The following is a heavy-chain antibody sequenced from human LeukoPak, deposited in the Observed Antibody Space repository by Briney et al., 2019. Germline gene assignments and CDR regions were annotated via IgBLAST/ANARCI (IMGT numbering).Heavy chain of an antibody. D-gene: IGHD3-22*01. V-gene: IGHV3-23*01. CDR3: AKESLPHRGYYFDS. J-gene: IGHJ4*02. Sequence: GGSLRLSCAASGFTFSAYAMSWVRQAPGKGLEWVSAISEDGGARLYADSVKGRFTISRDNSENTVSLQVNSLRAGDAAVYFCAKESLPHRGYYFDSWGRGTLITVSS. CDR1: GFTFSAYA. CDR2: ISEDGGAR.